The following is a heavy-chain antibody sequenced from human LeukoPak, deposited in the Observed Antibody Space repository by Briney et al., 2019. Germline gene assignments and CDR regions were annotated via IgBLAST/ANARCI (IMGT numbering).Heavy chain of an antibody. CDR1: GGSISSYY. D-gene: IGHD3-3*01. V-gene: IGHV4-4*07. CDR3: ARDFWSGYYAWFDP. J-gene: IGHJ5*02. Sequence: PSETLSLTCTVSGGSISSYYWNWIRQPAGGGLEWIGRIYTSGSTNYNPSLKSRVTMSVDTSKNQFSLKLSSVTAADTAVYYCARDFWSGYYAWFDPWGQGTLVTVSS. CDR2: IYTSGST.